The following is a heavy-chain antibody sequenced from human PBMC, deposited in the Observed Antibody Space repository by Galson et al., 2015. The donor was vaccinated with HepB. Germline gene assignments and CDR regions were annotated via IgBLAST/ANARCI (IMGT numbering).Heavy chain of an antibody. Sequence: SLRLSCAVSDFTVSNNYMSWVRQAPGKGLEWVSTIYSDGTTHYTDSVKGRFTIYRDNAKNSLYLQINSLRAEDTAVYYCARVGDAYYFGSGSYELDYWGQGTLVTVSS. J-gene: IGHJ4*02. V-gene: IGHV3-53*01. CDR1: DFTVSNNY. CDR2: IYSDGTT. D-gene: IGHD3-10*01. CDR3: ARVGDAYYFGSGSYELDY.